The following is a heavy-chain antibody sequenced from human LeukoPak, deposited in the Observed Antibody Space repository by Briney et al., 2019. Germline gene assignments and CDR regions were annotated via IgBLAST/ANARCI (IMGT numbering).Heavy chain of an antibody. V-gene: IGHV1-18*01. CDR2: ISAYNGNT. Sequence: GASVKVSCKASGYTFTSYGISWVRQAPGQGLEWMGWISAYNGNTNYAQKFQGRVTMTRDTSISTAYMELSRLRSDDTAVYYCARDSGYDSYGMDVWGQGTTVTVSS. CDR3: ARDSGYDSYGMDV. J-gene: IGHJ6*02. CDR1: GYTFTSYG. D-gene: IGHD5-12*01.